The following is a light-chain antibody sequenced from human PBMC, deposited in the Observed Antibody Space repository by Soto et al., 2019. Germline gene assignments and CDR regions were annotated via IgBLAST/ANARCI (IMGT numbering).Light chain of an antibody. Sequence: QSALTQPPSASGSPGQSVTISCTGTSSDVGGYNFVSWYQQHPGKAPKLMIYEVSKRPSGVPDRFSGSKSGNTASLTVSGLQAEVEADYYCSSYAGGNNLVFGGGTKLTVL. CDR1: SSDVGGYNF. CDR2: EVS. J-gene: IGLJ2*01. V-gene: IGLV2-8*01. CDR3: SSYAGGNNLV.